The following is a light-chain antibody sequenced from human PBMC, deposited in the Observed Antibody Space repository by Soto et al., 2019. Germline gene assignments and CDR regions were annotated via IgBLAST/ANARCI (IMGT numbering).Light chain of an antibody. V-gene: IGKV1-39*01. CDR1: QSISRY. CDR3: QQSDSTPLT. J-gene: IGKJ4*01. CDR2: AAS. Sequence: DIQMTQSPSSLSASVGDRVAITCRASQSISRYLNWYQQNPGKAPKLLIYAASSLQSGVPSRFSGSGSGTDFTLTISSLQPEDFATYYCQQSDSTPLTFGGGTKVEIK.